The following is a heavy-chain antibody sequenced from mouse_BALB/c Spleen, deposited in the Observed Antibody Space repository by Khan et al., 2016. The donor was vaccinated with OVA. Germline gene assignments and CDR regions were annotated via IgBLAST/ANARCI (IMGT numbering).Heavy chain of an antibody. D-gene: IGHD2-4*01. CDR3: AREEYDYDGNYAMDY. J-gene: IGHJ4*01. CDR2: INTYTGEP. CDR1: GYTVTNYG. V-gene: IGHV9-3-1*01. Sequence: QIQLVQSGPELKKPGETVKISCKASGYTVTNYGMNWVKQAPGKGLKWMGWINTYTGEPTYADDFKGRFAFSLETSASTAYLQINNLKNEDTATYYCAREEYDYDGNYAMDYWGQGTSVTVSS.